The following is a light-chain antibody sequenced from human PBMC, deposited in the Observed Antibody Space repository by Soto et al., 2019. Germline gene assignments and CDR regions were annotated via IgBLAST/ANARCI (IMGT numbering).Light chain of an antibody. J-gene: IGKJ5*01. CDR2: DAS. CDR1: QSISSW. Sequence: DIQMTQSPSTLSASGGDRVTITCRASQSISSWLAWYQQKPGKAPKLLIYDASSLESGVPSRFSGSGSGTEFTLTISSLQPDDFATYYCQQHNSYPSITCGQGTRLEIK. CDR3: QQHNSYPSIT. V-gene: IGKV1-5*01.